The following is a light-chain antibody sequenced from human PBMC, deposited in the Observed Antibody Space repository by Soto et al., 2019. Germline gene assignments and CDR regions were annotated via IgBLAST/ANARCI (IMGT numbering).Light chain of an antibody. Sequence: QTVVTQESSFSVSPGGTVTLTCGLTSGSVSTANNPNWYQQTPGQAPRTIIYSTSTRSSGVPDRFSGSILGNKAALTITGAQADDESDYYCALFMGNGISVFGTGTKLTVL. CDR3: ALFMGNGISV. J-gene: IGLJ1*01. CDR1: SGSVSTANN. CDR2: STS. V-gene: IGLV8-61*01.